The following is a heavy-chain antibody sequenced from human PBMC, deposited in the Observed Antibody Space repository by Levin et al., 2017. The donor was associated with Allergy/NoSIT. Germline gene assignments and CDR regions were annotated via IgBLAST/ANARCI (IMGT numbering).Heavy chain of an antibody. D-gene: IGHD4-11*01. CDR2: ISSSSSYI. CDR1: GFTFSSYS. J-gene: IGHJ6*02. Sequence: AGGSLRLSCAASGFTFSSYSMNWVRQAPGKGLEWVSSISSSSSYIYYADSVKGRFTISRDNAKNSLYLQMNSLRAEDTAVYYCARDKVDPMTKGYYGMDVWGQGTTVTVSS. CDR3: ARDKVDPMTKGYYGMDV. V-gene: IGHV3-21*01.